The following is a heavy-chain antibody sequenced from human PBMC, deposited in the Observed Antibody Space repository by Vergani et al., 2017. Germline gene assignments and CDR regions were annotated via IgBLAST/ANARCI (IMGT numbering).Heavy chain of an antibody. V-gene: IGHV4-34*01. CDR3: ARVNTETNCHLYCYYYMDV. CDR1: GGSFTSYH. J-gene: IGHJ6*03. Sequence: QVQLQQWGGGLLKPSETLSLTCVVNGGSFTSYHWTWIRQSPGEGLEWVGDIDHTGRPDYNPSLKSRLTMSVDKSRNQFSLTHNSVTATDTAIYFCARVNTETNCHLYCYYYMDVWGQGTAVTVS. CDR2: IDHTGRP. D-gene: IGHD4-11*01.